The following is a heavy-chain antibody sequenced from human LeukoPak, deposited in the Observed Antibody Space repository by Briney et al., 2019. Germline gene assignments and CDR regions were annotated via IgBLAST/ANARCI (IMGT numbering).Heavy chain of an antibody. V-gene: IGHV1-8*01. CDR3: ARAGGYCGRISCPYYFDY. Sequence: ASVKVSCKASGYTFTSYDINWVRQATGQGLEWMGWMNPNSGNTGYAQKFQGRVTMTRNTSISTAYMELSSLRSEDTAVYYCARAGGYCGRISCPYYFDYWGQGSLVDVSS. CDR1: GYTFTSYD. D-gene: IGHD2-15*01. J-gene: IGHJ4*02. CDR2: MNPNSGNT.